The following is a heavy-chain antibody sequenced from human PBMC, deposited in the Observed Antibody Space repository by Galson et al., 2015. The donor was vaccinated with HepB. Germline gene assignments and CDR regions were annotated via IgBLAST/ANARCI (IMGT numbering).Heavy chain of an antibody. Sequence: SLRLSCAASGFTFSSYSMNWVRQAPGKGLEWVSYISSSSSTIYYADSVKGRFTISRDNAKNSLYLQMNSLRAEDTAVYYCARDLRITIFGGVNGGGDDYYYGMDVWCQGTTVTVSS. CDR3: ARDLRITIFGGVNGGGDDYYYGMDV. V-gene: IGHV3-48*01. CDR1: GFTFSSYS. J-gene: IGHJ6*02. D-gene: IGHD3-3*01. CDR2: ISSSSSTI.